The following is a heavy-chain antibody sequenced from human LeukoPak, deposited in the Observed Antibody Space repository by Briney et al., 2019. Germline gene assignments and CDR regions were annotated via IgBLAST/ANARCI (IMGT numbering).Heavy chain of an antibody. CDR1: GGSISSYY. D-gene: IGHD6-13*01. V-gene: IGHV4-59*01. CDR2: IYYSGST. Sequence: PSETLSLTCTVSGGSISSYYWSWIRQPPGKGLEWVGYIYYSGSTNYNSSLKSRVTILVDMSKNQFSLKLSSVTAADTAVYYCARVYYSNSYDYWYFDLWGRGTLVTVPS. CDR3: ARVYYSNSYDYWYFDL. J-gene: IGHJ2*01.